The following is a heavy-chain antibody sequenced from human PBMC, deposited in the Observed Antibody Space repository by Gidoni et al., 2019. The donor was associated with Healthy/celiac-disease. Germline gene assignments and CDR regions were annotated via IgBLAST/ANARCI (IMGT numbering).Heavy chain of an antibody. CDR2: IIPIFGTA. Sequence: QVQLVQSGAGVKKPGSSVKVSCKASGGTFSSYAISWVRQAPGQGLEWMGGIIPIFGTANYAQKFQGRVTITADESTSTAYMELSSLRSEDTAVYYCASIPKYYYDSSGYAVGWGQGTLVTVSS. J-gene: IGHJ4*02. CDR1: GGTFSSYA. V-gene: IGHV1-69*01. CDR3: ASIPKYYYDSSGYAVG. D-gene: IGHD3-22*01.